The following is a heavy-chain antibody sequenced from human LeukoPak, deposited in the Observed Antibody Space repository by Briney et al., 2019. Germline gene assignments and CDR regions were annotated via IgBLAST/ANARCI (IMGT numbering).Heavy chain of an antibody. CDR2: TYYRSKWYN. Sequence: SQTLSLTCAISGDSVSNDRAAWNWIRQSPSRGLEWLGRTYYRSKWYNDYAVSVKSRITINPDTSKNQFTLQLNSVTPEDTAVYYCAEEGGSGRLNWGQGTLVTVSS. D-gene: IGHD3-10*01. V-gene: IGHV6-1*01. CDR3: AEEGGSGRLN. CDR1: GDSVSNDRAA. J-gene: IGHJ4*02.